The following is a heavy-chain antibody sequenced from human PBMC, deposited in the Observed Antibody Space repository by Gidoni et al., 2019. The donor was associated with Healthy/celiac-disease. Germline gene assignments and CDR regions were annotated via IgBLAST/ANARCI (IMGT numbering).Heavy chain of an antibody. Sequence: EVQLVESGGGLVPPGGSLRLSCAASGFTVSSNYMSWVRQAPGKGLEWVSVIYTGGSTYYADSVKGRFTISRDNSKNTLYLQMNRLRAEDTAVYYCAREMAGAFDIWGQGTMVTVSS. CDR3: AREMAGAFDI. CDR2: IYTGGST. D-gene: IGHD2-8*01. CDR1: GFTVSSNY. J-gene: IGHJ3*02. V-gene: IGHV3-66*01.